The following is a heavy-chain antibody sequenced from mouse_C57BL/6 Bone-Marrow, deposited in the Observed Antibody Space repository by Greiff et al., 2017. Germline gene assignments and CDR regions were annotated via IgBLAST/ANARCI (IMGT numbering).Heavy chain of an antibody. D-gene: IGHD3-3*01. CDR2: IDPENGDT. CDR1: GFNIKDDY. J-gene: IGHJ3*01. CDR3: TTAVRAPFAY. V-gene: IGHV14-4*01. Sequence: EVQVVESGAELVRPGASVKLSCTASGFNIKDDYMHWVKQRPEQGLEWIGWIDPENGDTEYASKFQGKATITADTSSNTAYLQLSSLTSEDTAVYYCTTAVRAPFAYWGQGTLVTVSA.